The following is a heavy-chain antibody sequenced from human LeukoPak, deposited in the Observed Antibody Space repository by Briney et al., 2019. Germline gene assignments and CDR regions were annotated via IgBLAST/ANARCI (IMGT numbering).Heavy chain of an antibody. Sequence: SETLSLTCTVSGGSISSYYWSWIRQPPGKGLEWIALIHSSGTTNYNPSLKSRVSISVDTSKNQFSLNVNSVTAADTAAYYCAGGGASIDWCDPWGQGRLVTVSS. V-gene: IGHV4-59*01. J-gene: IGHJ5*02. D-gene: IGHD2-21*01. CDR3: AGGGASIDWCDP. CDR2: IHSSGTT. CDR1: GGSISSYY.